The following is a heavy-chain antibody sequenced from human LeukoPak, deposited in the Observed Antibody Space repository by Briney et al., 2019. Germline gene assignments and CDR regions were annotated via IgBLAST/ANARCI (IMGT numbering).Heavy chain of an antibody. V-gene: IGHV1-8*01. J-gene: IGHJ3*02. CDR2: MNPNSGNT. D-gene: IGHD6-6*01. CDR3: ATDRGIAARPYDAFDI. Sequence: ASVKVSCKASGYTFTSYDINWVRQATGQGLEWMGWMNPNSGNTGYAQKFQGRVTMTRNTSISTAYMELSSLRSEDTAVYYCATDRGIAARPYDAFDIWGQGTMVTVSS. CDR1: GYTFTSYD.